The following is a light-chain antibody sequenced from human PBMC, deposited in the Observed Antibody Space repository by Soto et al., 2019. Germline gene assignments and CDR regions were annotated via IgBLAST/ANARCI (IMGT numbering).Light chain of an antibody. J-gene: IGLJ1*01. V-gene: IGLV2-11*01. CDR1: SSDIGGYHY. Sequence: QSALTQPRSVSGSPGQSVTISCTGTSSDIGGYHYVSWYQQHPGKAPQLMIFDVTKRPSGVPDRFSGSKSGNTASLTISGLQADDEANYYCCSYAATNTFVFGTGTKLTVL. CDR2: DVT. CDR3: CSYAATNTFV.